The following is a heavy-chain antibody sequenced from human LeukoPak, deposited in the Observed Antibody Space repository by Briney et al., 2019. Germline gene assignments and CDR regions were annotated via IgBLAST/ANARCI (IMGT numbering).Heavy chain of an antibody. CDR3: ARGSSRDYYYYGMDV. D-gene: IGHD5-24*01. Sequence: PGGSLRLSCAASGFTVSSNYMSWVRQAPGKGLEWVAVISYDGSNKYYADSVKGRFTISRDNSKNTLYLQMNSLRAEDTAVYCCARGSSRDYYYYGMDVWAKGPRSPSP. J-gene: IGHJ6*02. V-gene: IGHV3-30-3*01. CDR1: GFTVSSNY. CDR2: ISYDGSNK.